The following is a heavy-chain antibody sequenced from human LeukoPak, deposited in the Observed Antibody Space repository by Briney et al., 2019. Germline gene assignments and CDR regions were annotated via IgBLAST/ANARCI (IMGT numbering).Heavy chain of an antibody. Sequence: GGSLGLSCAASGFTFTSYGMHWVRQAPGKGLEWVAFIPYDGSNKYYVDSVKGRFTISRDNSKNTLYLQMNSLRAEDTAVYYCAREDFRYYYGSGSYYSYYFDYWGQGTLVTVSS. D-gene: IGHD3-10*01. CDR3: AREDFRYYYGSGSYYSYYFDY. V-gene: IGHV3-30*02. CDR2: IPYDGSNK. CDR1: GFTFTSYG. J-gene: IGHJ4*02.